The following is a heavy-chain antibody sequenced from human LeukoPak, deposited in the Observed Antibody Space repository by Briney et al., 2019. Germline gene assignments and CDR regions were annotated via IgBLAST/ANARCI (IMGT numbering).Heavy chain of an antibody. CDR2: IYYSGST. V-gene: IGHV4-30-4*01. CDR3: ARASQGFATFDY. D-gene: IGHD3-10*01. J-gene: IGHJ4*02. CDR1: GGSISGSESY. Sequence: SETLSLTCTVSGGSISGSESYWSWIRQPPGKGLEWIGYIYYSGSTYYNPSLKSRVTISVDTSKNQFSLKLSSVTAADTAVYYCARASQGFATFDYWGQGTLVTVSS.